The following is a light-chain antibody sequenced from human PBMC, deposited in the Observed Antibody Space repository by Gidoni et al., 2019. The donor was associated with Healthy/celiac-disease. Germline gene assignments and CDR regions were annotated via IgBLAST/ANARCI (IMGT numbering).Light chain of an antibody. CDR1: QSVSSSY. V-gene: IGKV3-20*01. CDR2: GAS. Sequence: EMVLTQSPGTLSLSPGDRATLPCRPDQSVSSSYLAWYQQKPCQAPRLLIYGASSRATGIPDRFSGSGSGTDFTHTISRLEPEDFAVYYCQQYGSSPWTFGQGTKVEIK. CDR3: QQYGSSPWT. J-gene: IGKJ1*01.